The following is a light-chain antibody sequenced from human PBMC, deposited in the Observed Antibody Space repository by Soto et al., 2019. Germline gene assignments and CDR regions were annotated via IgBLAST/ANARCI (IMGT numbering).Light chain of an antibody. CDR1: QSVSSN. CDR2: GAS. Sequence: EIVMTQSPATLSVSPGESATLSCRASQSVSSNLAWYQQKPGQAPRLLIYGASTRATGIPARFSGSGSGTEFTLTISSLQSEDFAVYYCQHYNNWLTFGGGTKVEIK. V-gene: IGKV3-15*01. J-gene: IGKJ4*01. CDR3: QHYNNWLT.